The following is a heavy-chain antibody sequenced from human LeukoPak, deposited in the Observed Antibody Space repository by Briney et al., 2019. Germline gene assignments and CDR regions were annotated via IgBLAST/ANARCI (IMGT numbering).Heavy chain of an antibody. Sequence: GESLKISCKGSGYSFTSYWIGWVRQMPGKGLEWMGIIYSGDSDTRYSPSFQGQVTISADKSISTAYLQWSSLKASDTAMYYCARPPSSYDFWSGYYTDPMGAFDIWGQGTMVTVSS. CDR2: IYSGDSDT. J-gene: IGHJ3*02. V-gene: IGHV5-51*01. D-gene: IGHD3-3*01. CDR1: GYSFTSYW. CDR3: ARPPSSYDFWSGYYTDPMGAFDI.